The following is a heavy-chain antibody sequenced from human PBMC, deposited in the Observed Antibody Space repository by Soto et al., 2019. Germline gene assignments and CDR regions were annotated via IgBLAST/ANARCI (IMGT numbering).Heavy chain of an antibody. J-gene: IGHJ5*02. D-gene: IGHD3-9*01. V-gene: IGHV4-59*01. CDR3: AVSTGVDDIDL. Sequence: SETLSLTCTVSGGSISSYYWSWIRQPPGKGLEWIGYIYYSGSTNYNPSLKSRVTISVDTSKNQFSLKLSSVTAAETAVYYCAVSTGVDDIDLWGQGSLVTVSS. CDR2: IYYSGST. CDR1: GGSISSYY.